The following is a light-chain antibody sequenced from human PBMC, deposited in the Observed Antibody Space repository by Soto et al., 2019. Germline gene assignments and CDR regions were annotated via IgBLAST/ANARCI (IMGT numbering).Light chain of an antibody. CDR3: QQRSNWPRT. CDR2: DAS. Sequence: EIVLTQSPATLSLSPGERATLSCRASQSVSSYLALYQQKPGRAPRLLIYDASNRATGIPARFSGSGSGTDFTLTISSLEPEDFAVYYCQQRSNWPRTFGQGTKVEIK. J-gene: IGKJ1*01. V-gene: IGKV3-11*01. CDR1: QSVSSY.